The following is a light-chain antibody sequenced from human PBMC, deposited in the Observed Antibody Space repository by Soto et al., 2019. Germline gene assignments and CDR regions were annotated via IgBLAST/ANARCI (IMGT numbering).Light chain of an antibody. CDR2: VNGDGSH. J-gene: IGLJ3*02. CDR1: SGDSSYA. V-gene: IGLV4-69*01. Sequence: QAVVTQSPSASASLGASVKLTCTLSSGDSSYAIAWHQQQPEKGPRHLMRVNGDGSHSKGDGIPDRFSGSSFGAERYLTISSLQSEDEADYYCQTWGTGIRVFGGGTKLTVL. CDR3: QTWGTGIRV.